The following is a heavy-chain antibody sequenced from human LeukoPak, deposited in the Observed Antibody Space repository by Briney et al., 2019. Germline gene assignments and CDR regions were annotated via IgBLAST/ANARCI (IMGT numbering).Heavy chain of an antibody. Sequence: PRGSLRLSFAASGFTFSSYAMSRVRQAPGKGPEWVSSMSGSGGSTYYADSVKGRFTISRDNSKNTLYLQMNSLRAEDTAVYYCAKDRGLYDSSEDYWGQGTLVTVSS. CDR3: AKDRGLYDSSEDY. CDR2: MSGSGGST. V-gene: IGHV3-23*01. J-gene: IGHJ4*02. CDR1: GFTFSSYA. D-gene: IGHD3-22*01.